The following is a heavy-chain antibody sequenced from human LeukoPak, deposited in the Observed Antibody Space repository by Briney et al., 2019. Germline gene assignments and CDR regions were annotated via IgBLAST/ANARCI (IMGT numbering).Heavy chain of an antibody. CDR2: IYYSGGT. Sequence: PSETLSLTCSVSGDSMSSYYWSWIRQPPGEGLEWIGYIYYSGGTNYKPSLKSRITISVDTSTNQFSLKLSSVTAGDTAIYYCARGGPTSSGYSADGFDVWGQGTMITVSS. CDR1: GDSMSSYY. D-gene: IGHD3-22*01. V-gene: IGHV4-59*13. CDR3: ARGGPTSSGYSADGFDV. J-gene: IGHJ3*01.